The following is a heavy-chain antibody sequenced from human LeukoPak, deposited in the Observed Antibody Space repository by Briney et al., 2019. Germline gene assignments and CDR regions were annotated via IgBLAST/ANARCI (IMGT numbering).Heavy chain of an antibody. CDR2: IFNTGST. J-gene: IGHJ6*03. CDR3: ARQSRYYYMDV. Sequence: PSETLSLTCSVSNGAVKNYYWTWIRQPPGKALEWIGYIFNTGSTNYNPSLKSRATISLDTSQNQVSLELKSVTAADTAVYYCARQSRYYYMDVWGRGTTVTVSS. V-gene: IGHV4-59*08. CDR1: NGAVKNYY.